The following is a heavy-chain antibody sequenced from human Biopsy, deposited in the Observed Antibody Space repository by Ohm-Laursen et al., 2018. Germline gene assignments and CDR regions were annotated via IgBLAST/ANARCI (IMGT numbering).Heavy chain of an antibody. Sequence: TQTLTLTCTFSGFSLSTTEVGVGWIRQPPGKALEWLALIYWSGDKRYSPSLKSRLTITKDTPKSQVVLTMTNMDPVDTATYYCAHERRWRNFDYWGQGTLVTVSS. J-gene: IGHJ4*02. CDR3: AHERRWRNFDY. CDR2: IYWSGDK. CDR1: GFSLSTTEVG. D-gene: IGHD4-23*01. V-gene: IGHV2-5*01.